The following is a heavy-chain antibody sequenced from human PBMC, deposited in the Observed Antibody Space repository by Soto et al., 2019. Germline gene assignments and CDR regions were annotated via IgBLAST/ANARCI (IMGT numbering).Heavy chain of an antibody. Sequence: PSETLSLTCTVSGGSISRDDYSWSWIRQSPGKGLEWIGYIYDGGSTYYKPSLKSRVSMSVDTPKNQLSLRLTSVTAADTAVYYCARVGIAAAGRHYYAMDVWGQGTTVTVSS. CDR3: ARVGIAAAGRHYYAMDV. CDR2: IYDGGST. CDR1: GGSISRDDYS. V-gene: IGHV4-30-4*01. J-gene: IGHJ6*02. D-gene: IGHD6-13*01.